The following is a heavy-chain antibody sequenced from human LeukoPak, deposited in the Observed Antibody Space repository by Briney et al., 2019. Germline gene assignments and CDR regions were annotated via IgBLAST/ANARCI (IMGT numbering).Heavy chain of an antibody. Sequence: GGSLRLSCAASGFTVSSNYMSWVRQAPGKGLEWVSVIYSGGSTYYADSVKGRFAVSRDNSKNTLYLQMNSLRAEDTAVYYCARESTVTTPRGYYYYGMDVWGQGTTVTVSS. CDR3: ARESTVTTPRGYYYYGMDV. CDR1: GFTVSSNY. D-gene: IGHD4-17*01. J-gene: IGHJ6*02. CDR2: IYSGGST. V-gene: IGHV3-66*01.